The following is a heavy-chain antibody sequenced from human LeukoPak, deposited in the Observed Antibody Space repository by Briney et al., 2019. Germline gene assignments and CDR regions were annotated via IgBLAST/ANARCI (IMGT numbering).Heavy chain of an antibody. D-gene: IGHD3-10*01. CDR2: IYYSGST. J-gene: IGHJ3*02. V-gene: IGHV4-59*01. CDR1: GGSISSYY. CDR3: ARSDHYGSTHDAFDI. Sequence: SETLSLTCTVSGGSISSYYWSWIRQPPGKGLEWIGYIYYSGSTNYNPSLKSRVTISLDTSKNQFSLKLSSVTAADTAVYYCARSDHYGSTHDAFDIWGQGTMVTVS.